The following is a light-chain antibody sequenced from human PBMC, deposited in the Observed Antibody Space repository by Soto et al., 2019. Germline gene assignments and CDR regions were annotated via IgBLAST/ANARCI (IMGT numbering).Light chain of an antibody. V-gene: IGLV1-40*01. Sequence: QSVLTQPPSVSGAPGQRVTSSCTGSSSNIGTGYDVHWYQQVPGTAPKLLIYGNNNRPSGVPDRFSGSKSGTSASLAITGLQAEDEADYYCQSHDSSLSGSRVFGGGTKLTVL. J-gene: IGLJ2*01. CDR3: QSHDSSLSGSRV. CDR1: SSNIGTGYD. CDR2: GNN.